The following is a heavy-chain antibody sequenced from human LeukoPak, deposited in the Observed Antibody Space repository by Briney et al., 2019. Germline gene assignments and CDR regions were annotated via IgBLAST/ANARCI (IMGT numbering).Heavy chain of an antibody. J-gene: IGHJ6*02. CDR2: IKQDGSEK. Sequence: GGSLRLSCAASGFTFSRYWMSWVRQAPGKGLEWVANIKQDGSEKYYVDSVKGRFTISRDTAKNSLYLQMNSLRAEDTAVYYCANGGSYAEDYYYGMDVWGQGTTVTVSS. CDR1: GFTFSRYW. CDR3: ANGGSYAEDYYYGMDV. V-gene: IGHV3-7*01. D-gene: IGHD1-26*01.